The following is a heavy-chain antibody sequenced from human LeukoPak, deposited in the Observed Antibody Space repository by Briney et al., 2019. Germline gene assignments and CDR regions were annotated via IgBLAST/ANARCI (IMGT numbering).Heavy chain of an antibody. J-gene: IGHJ3*01. V-gene: IGHV3-23*01. Sequence: AGGSLRLSCTASGFTFKSYAMSWVRQAPGRGLEWIASISASGGTTYYGDSVRGRFTSSRDNSKNTLYLQMSSLRADDTAVYYRAQRDDTFDFWGQGTMVIVSS. CDR1: GFTFKSYA. CDR2: ISASGGTT. CDR3: AQRDDTFDF.